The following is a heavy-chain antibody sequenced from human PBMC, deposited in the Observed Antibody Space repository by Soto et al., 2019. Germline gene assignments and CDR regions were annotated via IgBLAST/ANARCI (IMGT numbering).Heavy chain of an antibody. D-gene: IGHD3-10*01. J-gene: IGHJ4*02. CDR1: GYSFTSYW. Sequence: PGESLKISCKGSGYSFTSYWISWVRQMPGKGLEWMGRIDPSDSYTNYSPSFQGHVTISADKSISTAYLQWSSLKASDTAMYYCARHDYYGSGSYYLFDYWGQGTLVTVSS. CDR2: IDPSDSYT. V-gene: IGHV5-10-1*01. CDR3: ARHDYYGSGSYYLFDY.